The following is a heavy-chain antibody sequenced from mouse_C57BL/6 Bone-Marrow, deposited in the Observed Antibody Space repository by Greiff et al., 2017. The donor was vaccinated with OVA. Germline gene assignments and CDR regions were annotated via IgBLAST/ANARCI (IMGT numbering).Heavy chain of an antibody. D-gene: IGHD3-1*01. J-gene: IGHJ1*03. V-gene: IGHV1-4*01. CDR1: GYTFTSYT. CDR3: ARLGPRRLYFDV. Sequence: VKLMESGAELARPGASVKMSCKASGYTFTSYTMHWVKQRPGQGLEWIGYINPSSGYTKSHQKFKGKATLTAYKSTSTAYRQLSSQTAEDSAVYYGARLGPRRLYFDVWGTGTTVTVSS. CDR2: INPSSGYT.